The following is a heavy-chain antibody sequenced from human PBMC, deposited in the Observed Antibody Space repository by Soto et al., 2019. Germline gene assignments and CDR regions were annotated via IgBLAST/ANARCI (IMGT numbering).Heavy chain of an antibody. CDR3: ASVGVGATSSPPFFDY. CDR2: IYYSGST. J-gene: IGHJ4*02. D-gene: IGHD1-26*01. CDR1: GGSISSGGYY. Sequence: QVQLQESGPGLVKPSQTLSLTCTVSGGSISSGGYYWSWIRQHPGKGLECIGYIYYSGSTYYNPSLKSRVNISVDTSKNQFSLKLSSVTAADTAVYYCASVGVGATSSPPFFDYWGPGTLVTVSS. V-gene: IGHV4-31*03.